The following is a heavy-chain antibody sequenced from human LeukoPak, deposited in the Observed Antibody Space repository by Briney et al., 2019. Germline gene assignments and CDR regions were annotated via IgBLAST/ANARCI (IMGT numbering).Heavy chain of an antibody. V-gene: IGHV1-18*01. Sequence: ASVKVSCKASGYTFTSYGISWVRQAPGQGLEWMGWISAYNGNTNYAQKLQGRVTMTTDTSTSTAYMELRSLRSDGTAVYYCARDTYYYDSSGYYRLDYWGQGTLVTVSS. J-gene: IGHJ4*02. D-gene: IGHD3-22*01. CDR2: ISAYNGNT. CDR3: ARDTYYYDSSGYYRLDY. CDR1: GYTFTSYG.